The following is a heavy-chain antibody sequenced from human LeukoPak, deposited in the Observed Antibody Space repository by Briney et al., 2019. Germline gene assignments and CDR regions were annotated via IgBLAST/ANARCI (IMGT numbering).Heavy chain of an antibody. D-gene: IGHD6-13*01. V-gene: IGHV3-30-3*01. CDR3: ARDRAAAPWGYFDY. CDR2: ISYDGSNK. J-gene: IGHJ4*02. Sequence: GRSLRLSCAASGFTFSSYAMHWVRQAPGKGLEWVAVISYDGSNKYYADSVKGRFTISRDNSKNTLYLQMNTLRTEDTALYYCARDRAAAPWGYFDYWGQGTLVTVSS. CDR1: GFTFSSYA.